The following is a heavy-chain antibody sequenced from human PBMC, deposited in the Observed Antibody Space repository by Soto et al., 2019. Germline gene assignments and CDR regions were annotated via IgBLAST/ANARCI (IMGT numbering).Heavy chain of an antibody. CDR3: ASRSVLGYLFDY. CDR1: GGSISSYY. V-gene: IGHV4-4*09. CDR2: SGST. J-gene: IGHJ4*02. Sequence: QVQLQESGPGLVKPSETLSLTCTVSGGSISSYYWSWIRQPPGKGLEWIASGSTNYNPSLKSRVTISVDSSKNQFSLTLSSVTAADTAVYYCASRSVLGYLFDYWGQGPLVTGSS. D-gene: IGHD5-18*01.